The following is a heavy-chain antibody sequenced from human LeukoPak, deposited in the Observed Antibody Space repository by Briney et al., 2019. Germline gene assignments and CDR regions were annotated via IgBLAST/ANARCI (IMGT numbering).Heavy chain of an antibody. CDR3: ASRHSKQQPYYYYMDI. V-gene: IGHV4-61*02. D-gene: IGHD6-13*01. CDR1: GDSISSGSNY. Sequence: SQTLSLTCTVSGDSISSGSNYWSWIRQPAGKGLEWIGRIYSNGDTKFNPSLKSRVTISLDTSKNQFSLKLSSATAADTAVYYCASRHSKQQPYYYYMDIWGKGTTVTVSS. CDR2: IYSNGDT. J-gene: IGHJ6*03.